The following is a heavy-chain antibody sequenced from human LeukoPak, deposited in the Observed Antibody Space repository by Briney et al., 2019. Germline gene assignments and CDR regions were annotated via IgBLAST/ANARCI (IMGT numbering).Heavy chain of an antibody. Sequence: PSETLSLTCTVSGGSISSYYWSWIRQPPGKGLEWIGYIYYSGSTNYNPSLKSRVTISVDTSKNQFSLKLSSVTAADTAVYYCARMGDLQWLVPGYYYGMDVWGQGTTVTVSS. D-gene: IGHD6-19*01. CDR3: ARMGDLQWLVPGYYYGMDV. CDR1: GGSISSYY. J-gene: IGHJ6*02. CDR2: IYYSGST. V-gene: IGHV4-59*01.